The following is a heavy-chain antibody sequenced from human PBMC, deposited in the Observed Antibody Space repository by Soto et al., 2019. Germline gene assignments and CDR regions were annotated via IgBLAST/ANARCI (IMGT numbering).Heavy chain of an antibody. CDR1: GGSFSGYY. Sequence: SQTLSLTCAVYGGSFSGYYWSWIRQPPGKGLEWIGEINHSGSTNYNPSLKSRVTISVDTSKNQFSLKLSSVTAADTAVYYCARGHRTPPPYTTSRGYCSSTSCYSSPFQHWGQGTLVTVSS. CDR2: INHSGST. CDR3: ARGHRTPPPYTTSRGYCSSTSCYSSPFQH. D-gene: IGHD2-2*02. J-gene: IGHJ1*01. V-gene: IGHV4-34*01.